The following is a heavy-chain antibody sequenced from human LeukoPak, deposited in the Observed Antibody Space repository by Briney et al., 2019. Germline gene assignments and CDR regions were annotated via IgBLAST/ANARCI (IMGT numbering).Heavy chain of an antibody. Sequence: GRSLRLSCAASGFTLSSYAMHWVRQAAGKGLEWVAVISNDGNDKYHADSVKGRFTISRDNSKNTLYLQMNSLRAEDTAVYYCARDEYYDSSGSDAFDIWGKGQWSPSLQ. CDR1: GFTLSSYA. D-gene: IGHD3-22*01. CDR2: ISNDGNDK. V-gene: IGHV3-30-3*01. CDR3: ARDEYYDSSGSDAFDI. J-gene: IGHJ3*02.